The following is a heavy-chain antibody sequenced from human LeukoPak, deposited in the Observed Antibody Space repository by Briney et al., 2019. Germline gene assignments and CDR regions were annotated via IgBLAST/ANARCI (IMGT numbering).Heavy chain of an antibody. CDR2: INHSGGT. Sequence: SETLSLTCAVYGGSFSGYYWSWIRQPPGKGLKWIGEINHSGGTNYNPSLKSRVTISVDTSKNQFSLKLSSVTAADTAVYYCARGRVGYSGYARLKYFDYWGQGTLVTVSS. J-gene: IGHJ4*02. CDR1: GGSFSGYY. D-gene: IGHD5-12*01. CDR3: ARGRVGYSGYARLKYFDY. V-gene: IGHV4-34*01.